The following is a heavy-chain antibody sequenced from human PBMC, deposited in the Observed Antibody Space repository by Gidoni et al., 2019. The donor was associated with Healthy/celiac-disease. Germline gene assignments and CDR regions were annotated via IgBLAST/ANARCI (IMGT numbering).Heavy chain of an antibody. Sequence: QVQLVESGGGVVQPGRSLRLSCAASGFTFSSYGMHWVRQAPGKGLEWVAVISYDGSNKYYADSVKGRFTISRDNSKNTLYLQMNSLRAEDTAVYYCAKGEIFGVAPDRDYWGQGTLVTVSS. CDR3: AKGEIFGVAPDRDY. D-gene: IGHD3-3*01. J-gene: IGHJ4*02. V-gene: IGHV3-30*18. CDR1: GFTFSSYG. CDR2: ISYDGSNK.